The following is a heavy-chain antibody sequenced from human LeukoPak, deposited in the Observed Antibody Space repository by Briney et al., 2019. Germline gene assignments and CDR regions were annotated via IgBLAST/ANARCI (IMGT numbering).Heavy chain of an antibody. CDR2: IYTSGST. J-gene: IGHJ4*02. CDR1: GGSISSGSYY. CDR3: ARGRGRDGDNLVS. D-gene: IGHD5-24*01. V-gene: IGHV4-61*02. Sequence: SETLSLTCTVSGGSISSGSYYWSWIRQPAGKGLEWIGRIYTSGSTNYNPSLKSRVTISVDTSKNQFSLRLTSVTAADTAVYYCARGRGRDGDNLVSWSQGTLVTVSS.